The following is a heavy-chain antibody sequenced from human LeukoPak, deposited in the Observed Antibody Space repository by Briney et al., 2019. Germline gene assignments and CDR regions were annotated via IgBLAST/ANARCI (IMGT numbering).Heavy chain of an antibody. D-gene: IGHD3-22*01. CDR1: GFTFSSYA. V-gene: IGHV3-23*01. CDR2: ISTSGRA. J-gene: IGHJ4*02. Sequence: GGSLRLSCAASGFTFSSYATNWVRQAPGKGLEWVSLISTSGRAQYADSVKGRFTISRDNSKNTLYLQMNSLRDEDTAVYHCAKDLDSTGYYSYGYWGHGYWGQGTLVTVSS. CDR3: AKDLDSTGYYSYGYWGHGY.